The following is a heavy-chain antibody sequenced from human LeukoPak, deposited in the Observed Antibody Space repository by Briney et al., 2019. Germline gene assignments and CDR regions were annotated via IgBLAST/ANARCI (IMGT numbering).Heavy chain of an antibody. V-gene: IGHV4-31*03. J-gene: IGHJ6*03. CDR1: GGSISSGGYY. Sequence: SQTLSLTCTVSGGSISSGGYYWSWIRQHPGKGLEWIGYIYYSGSTYYNPSLKSRVTISVDTSKNQFSLKLSSVTAADTAVYYCARVVVITRSGYYYYMDVWGKGTTVTVSS. CDR2: IYYSGST. CDR3: ARVVVITRSGYYYYMDV. D-gene: IGHD3-22*01.